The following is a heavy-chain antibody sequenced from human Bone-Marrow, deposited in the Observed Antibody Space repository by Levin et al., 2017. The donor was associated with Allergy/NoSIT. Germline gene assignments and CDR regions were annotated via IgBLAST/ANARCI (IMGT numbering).Heavy chain of an antibody. V-gene: IGHV3-48*02. CDR2: ISDSSSSI. D-gene: IGHD6-13*01. CDR3: ARDCPHLSYSSTWYYYYGMDV. Sequence: GESLKISCAASGFTFSNSSMNWVSQAPGKGLEWVSYISDSSSSIFYADSVKGRFTISRDNAKNSLFLQMNSLRDEDTAVYYCARDCPHLSYSSTWYYYYGMDVWGQGTTVTVSS. J-gene: IGHJ6*02. CDR1: GFTFSNSS.